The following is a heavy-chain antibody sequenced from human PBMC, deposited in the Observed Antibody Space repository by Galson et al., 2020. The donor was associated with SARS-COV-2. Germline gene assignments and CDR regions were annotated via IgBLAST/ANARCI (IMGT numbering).Heavy chain of an antibody. CDR2: ISYDGSNK. J-gene: IGHJ4*02. D-gene: IGHD3-22*01. CDR3: SREFVYYDSGAIDY. Sequence: AGSLRLSCAASGFTFSSYAMHWVRQAPGKGLEWVAVISYDGSNKYYADSVKGRFTISRDNSKNTLYLQMNSPRAADTAVYYCSREFVYYDSGAIDYWGQGTLVTVSS. V-gene: IGHV3-30*04. CDR1: GFTFSSYA.